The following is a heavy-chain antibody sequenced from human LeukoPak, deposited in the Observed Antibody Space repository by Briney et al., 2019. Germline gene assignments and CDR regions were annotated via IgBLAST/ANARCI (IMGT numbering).Heavy chain of an antibody. V-gene: IGHV5-51*01. J-gene: IGHJ6*02. D-gene: IGHD3-16*01. CDR1: GYSFTSYW. Sequence: GESLKISCKGSGYSFTSYWIGWVRPMPGKGLEWMGIIYPGDSDTRYSPSSQGQVTISADKSISTAYLQWSSLKASDTAMYYCARQAYYDYVWGSPPDVWGQGTTVTVSS. CDR3: ARQAYYDYVWGSPPDV. CDR2: IYPGDSDT.